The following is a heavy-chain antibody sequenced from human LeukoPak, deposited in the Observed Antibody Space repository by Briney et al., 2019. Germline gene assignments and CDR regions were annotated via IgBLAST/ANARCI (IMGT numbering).Heavy chain of an antibody. CDR2: IKQDGSEK. D-gene: IGHD1-26*01. J-gene: IGHJ5*02. V-gene: IGHV3-7*01. CDR3: AREGSYAFDP. Sequence: GGSLRLSCAASGFTFSSHWMSWVRQAPGKGLEWVANIKQDGSEKYYVDSVKGRFTISRDNAKNSLYLQMNVLRAEDTAVYYFAREGSYAFDPWGQGTLVTVSS. CDR1: GFTFSSHW.